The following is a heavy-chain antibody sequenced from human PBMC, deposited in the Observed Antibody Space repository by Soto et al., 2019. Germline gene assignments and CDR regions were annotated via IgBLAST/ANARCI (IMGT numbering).Heavy chain of an antibody. V-gene: IGHV4-4*07. J-gene: IGHJ5*01. CDR1: GGSISSYY. CDR2: IYTSGST. Sequence: PSETLSLTCTVSGGSISSYYWSWIRQPAGKGLEWIGRIYTSGSTNYNPYLKSRVTMSVDTPKNQFSLKLSSVTAADTAVYYCARESANYYGSGSHYDSWWFDSWGQGTMVTV. CDR3: ARESANYYGSGSHYDSWWFDS. D-gene: IGHD3-10*01.